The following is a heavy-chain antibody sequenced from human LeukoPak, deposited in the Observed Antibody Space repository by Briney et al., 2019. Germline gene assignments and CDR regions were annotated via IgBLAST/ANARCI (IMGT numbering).Heavy chain of an antibody. D-gene: IGHD6-6*01. CDR2: ISAYNGNT. V-gene: IGHV1-18*01. J-gene: IGHJ4*02. Sequence: ASVKVSCKASGYTFTSYGISWVRQAPGQGREWMGWISAYNGNTNYAQKLQGRVTITTDTSTSTAYMELRRLRSDDTAVYYCARDYGSIPARTPNRAPDYWGQGTLVTVSS. CDR1: GYTFTSYG. CDR3: ARDYGSIPARTPNRAPDY.